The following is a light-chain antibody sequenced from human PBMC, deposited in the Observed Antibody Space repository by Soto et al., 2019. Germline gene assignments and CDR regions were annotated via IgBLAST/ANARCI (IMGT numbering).Light chain of an antibody. CDR1: QSVSSSY. CDR3: QQYGSSPPSLT. J-gene: IGKJ4*01. V-gene: IGKV3-20*01. Sequence: EIVLTQSPGTLSLSPGERATLSCRASQSVSSSYLAWYRHKPGQAPRLLIYGASSRATGIPDRFSGSGSGTDFTLTISRLEPEDFAVYYCQQYGSSPPSLTFGGGTKVDIK. CDR2: GAS.